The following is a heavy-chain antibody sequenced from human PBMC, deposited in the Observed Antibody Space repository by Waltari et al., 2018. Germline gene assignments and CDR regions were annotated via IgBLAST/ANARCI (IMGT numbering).Heavy chain of an antibody. CDR3: ARGGDYDFWSGYYSEYYFDY. V-gene: IGHV1-69*02. D-gene: IGHD3-3*01. CDR1: GGTFSSYT. CDR2: IIPILGIA. Sequence: QVQLVQSGAEVKKPGSSVKVSCKASGGTFSSYTISWVRQAPGQGLEWMGRIIPILGIANYAQKFQGRVTITADKTTSTAYMELSSLRSEDTAVYYCARGGDYDFWSGYYSEYYFDYWGQGTLVTVSS. J-gene: IGHJ4*02.